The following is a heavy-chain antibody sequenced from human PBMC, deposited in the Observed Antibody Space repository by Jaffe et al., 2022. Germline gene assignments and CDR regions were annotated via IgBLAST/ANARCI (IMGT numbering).Heavy chain of an antibody. CDR1: GYSISSGYY. CDR3: ARSTVTPNDGNYFDY. D-gene: IGHD4-17*01. CDR2: IYHSGST. J-gene: IGHJ4*02. Sequence: QVQLQESGPGLVKPSETLSLTCAVSGYSISSGYYWGWIRQPPGKGLEWIGSIYHSGSTYYNPSLKSRVTISVDTSKNQFSLKLSSVTAADTAVYYCARSTVTPNDGNYFDYWGQGTLVTVSS. V-gene: IGHV4-38-2*01.